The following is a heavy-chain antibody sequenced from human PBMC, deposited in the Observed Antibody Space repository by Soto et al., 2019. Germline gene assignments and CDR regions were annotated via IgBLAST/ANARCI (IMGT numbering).Heavy chain of an antibody. CDR1: GFTFSSYA. Sequence: QVQLVESGGGVVQPGRSLRLSCAASGFTFSSYAMHWVRQAPGKGLEWVAVISYDGSNKYYADSVKGRFTISRDNSKNTLYLQMNSLRAEDTAVYYCARETYYDFWSGPYYGMDVWGQGTTVTGSS. V-gene: IGHV3-30-3*01. CDR3: ARETYYDFWSGPYYGMDV. D-gene: IGHD3-3*01. CDR2: ISYDGSNK. J-gene: IGHJ6*02.